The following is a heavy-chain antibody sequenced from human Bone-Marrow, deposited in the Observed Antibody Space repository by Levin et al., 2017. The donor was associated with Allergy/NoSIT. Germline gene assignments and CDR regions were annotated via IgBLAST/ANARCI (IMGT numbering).Heavy chain of an antibody. CDR3: ASGYYDSGGYYRFDY. CDR2: IYGGGTT. J-gene: IGHJ4*02. CDR1: GFAVSNYY. Sequence: GESLKISCAASGFAVSNYYMNWVRQAPGKGLEWVSVIYGGGTTYYPDPVQGRFSIPRDNPKNTLYLQMTSLRAEDTAVYYCASGYYDSGGYYRFDYWGQGTLVTVSS. D-gene: IGHD3-22*01. V-gene: IGHV3-66*01.